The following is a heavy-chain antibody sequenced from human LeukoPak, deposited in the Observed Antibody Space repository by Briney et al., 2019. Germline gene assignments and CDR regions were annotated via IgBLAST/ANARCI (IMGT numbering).Heavy chain of an antibody. V-gene: IGHV3-48*01. J-gene: IGHJ4*02. Sequence: GGSLRLSCLASGFTFGDYSMNWVRQAPGRGLEWISYTWGSSTSIYYADSVKGRFTISRDNSKNTLYLQMNSLRAEDTAVYYCAKDLGDYSGSWAFDYWGQGTLVTVSS. CDR2: TWGSSTSI. CDR1: GFTFGDYS. D-gene: IGHD1-26*01. CDR3: AKDLGDYSGSWAFDY.